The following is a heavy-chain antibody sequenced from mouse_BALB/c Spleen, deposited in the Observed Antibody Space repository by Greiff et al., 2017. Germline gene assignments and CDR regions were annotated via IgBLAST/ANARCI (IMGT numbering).Heavy chain of an antibody. CDR1: GYTFSSYW. J-gene: IGHJ4*01. V-gene: IGHV1-9*01. CDR2: ILPGSGST. Sequence: QVQLKESGAELMKPGASVKISCKATGYTFSSYWIEWVKQRPGHGLEWIGEILPGSGSTNYNEKFKGKATFTADTSSNTAYMQLSSLTSEDSAVYYCALYGNYGSYAMDYWGQGTSVTVSS. CDR3: ALYGNYGSYAMDY. D-gene: IGHD2-1*01.